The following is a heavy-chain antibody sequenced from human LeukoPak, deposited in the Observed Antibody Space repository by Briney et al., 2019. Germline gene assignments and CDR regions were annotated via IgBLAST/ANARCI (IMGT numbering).Heavy chain of an antibody. D-gene: IGHD3-10*01. CDR2: VNHSGST. CDR3: ARTNGYYGSGSSP. V-gene: IGHV4-34*01. J-gene: IGHJ5*02. CDR1: GGSFSGYY. Sequence: PSETLSLTCAVYGGSFSGYYWSWIRQPPGKGLEWIGEVNHSGSTNYNPSLKSRVTISVDTSKNQFSLKLSSVTAADTAVYYCARTNGYYGSGSSPWGQGTLVTVSS.